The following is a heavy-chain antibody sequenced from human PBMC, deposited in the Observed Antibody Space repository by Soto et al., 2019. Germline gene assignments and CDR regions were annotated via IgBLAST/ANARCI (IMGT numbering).Heavy chain of an antibody. V-gene: IGHV1-18*01. CDR2: ISAYNGNT. CDR1: GYTFTSYG. D-gene: IGHD6-6*01. Sequence: QVPLVQSGAEVKKPGASVKVSCKASGYTFTSYGISWVRQAPGQGLEWMGWISAYNGNTNYAQKLQGRVTMTTDTTTSTADMEQRSLRSDDTAVYYWAREGKQLVHSYYYYYMDVWGKGTTVTVS. J-gene: IGHJ6*03. CDR3: AREGKQLVHSYYYYYMDV.